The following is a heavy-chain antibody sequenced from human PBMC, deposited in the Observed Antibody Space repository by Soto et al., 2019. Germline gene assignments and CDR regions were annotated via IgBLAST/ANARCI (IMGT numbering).Heavy chain of an antibody. J-gene: IGHJ5*02. CDR3: AKGGSHWLDP. D-gene: IGHD3-10*01. Sequence: SETLSLTCTVSGASVSSDSSYWSWIRQPPGKGLEWIGDISYSGDTNYNSSLNSRATISVDTSKNQFSLKLTSVTAADTALYYCAKGGSHWLDPWGQGALVTVSS. CDR2: ISYSGDT. V-gene: IGHV4-61*01. CDR1: GASVSSDSSY.